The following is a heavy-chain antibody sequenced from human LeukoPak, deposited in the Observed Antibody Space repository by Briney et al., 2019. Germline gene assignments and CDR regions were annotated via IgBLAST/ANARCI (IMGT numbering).Heavy chain of an antibody. D-gene: IGHD3-10*01. CDR2: ISAYNGHT. V-gene: IGHV1-18*01. Sequence: ASVKVSRKASGYTFTSYGISWVRQAPGQGLEWMGWISAYNGHTYYAQRLQDRVIMTTDTSTNTAYMELRSLRSDDTAVYYCARHWFGELLYPSKYYFDYWGQGTLVTVSS. J-gene: IGHJ4*02. CDR3: ARHWFGELLYPSKYYFDY. CDR1: GYTFTSYG.